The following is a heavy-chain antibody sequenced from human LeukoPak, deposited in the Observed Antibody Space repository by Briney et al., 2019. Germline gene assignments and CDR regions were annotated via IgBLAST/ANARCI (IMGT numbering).Heavy chain of an antibody. CDR1: GFTFDNYA. V-gene: IGHV3-9*01. Sequence: GGSLRLSCAASGFTFDNYAMNWVRQAPGKGLEWVSGISWNSGSICYADSVKGRFTISRDNAKNSLYLQMNSLRTEDTALYYCAKDVSLDAFDIWGQGTMVTVSS. CDR3: AKDVSLDAFDI. J-gene: IGHJ3*02. CDR2: ISWNSGSI.